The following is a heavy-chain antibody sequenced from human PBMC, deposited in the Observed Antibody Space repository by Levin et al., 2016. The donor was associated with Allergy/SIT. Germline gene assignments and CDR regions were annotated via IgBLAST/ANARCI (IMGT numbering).Heavy chain of an antibody. CDR2: IIPILGIA. J-gene: IGHJ4*02. V-gene: IGHV1-69*04. CDR1: GYTFTGYY. Sequence: SVKVSCKASGYTFTGYYMHWVRQAPGQGLEWMGRIIPILGIANYAQKFQGRVTITADKSTSTAYMELSSLRSEDTAVYYCAKASGIAVAGTSFDYWGQGTLVTVSS. CDR3: AKASGIAVAGTSFDY. D-gene: IGHD6-19*01.